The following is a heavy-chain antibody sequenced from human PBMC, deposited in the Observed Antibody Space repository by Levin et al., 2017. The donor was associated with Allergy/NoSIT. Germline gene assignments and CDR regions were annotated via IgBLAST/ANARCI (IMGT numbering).Heavy chain of an antibody. CDR2: IYYSGST. CDR3: ARDPYGSGE. CDR1: GGSVSSGSYY. Sequence: SETLSLTCTVSGGSVSSGSYYWSWIRQPPGKGLEWIGYIYYSGSTNYNPSLKSRVTISVDTSKNQFSLKLSSVTAADTAVYYCARDPYGSGEWSQGTLVTVSS. V-gene: IGHV4-61*01. J-gene: IGHJ4*02. D-gene: IGHD3-10*01.